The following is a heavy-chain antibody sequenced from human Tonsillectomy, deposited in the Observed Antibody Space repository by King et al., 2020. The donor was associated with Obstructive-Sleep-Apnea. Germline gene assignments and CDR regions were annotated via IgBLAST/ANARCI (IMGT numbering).Heavy chain of an antibody. J-gene: IGHJ4*02. V-gene: IGHV5-51*01. D-gene: IGHD5-18*01. CDR2: IYPDDSDT. CDR3: ARRNVGDSYGTYYFDN. Sequence: QLVQSGAEAKKPGESLKISCQGSGYSFTKYWIAWVRQVPGKGLEWMGIIYPDDSDTRYRPSFQDQVTISVDKSINTAYLQWSTLKASDTAVYLCARRNVGDSYGTYYFDNWGQGTLVTVSS. CDR1: GYSFTKYW.